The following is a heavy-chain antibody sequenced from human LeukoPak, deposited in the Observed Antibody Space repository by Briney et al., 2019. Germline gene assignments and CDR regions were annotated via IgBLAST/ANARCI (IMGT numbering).Heavy chain of an antibody. Sequence: PSETLSLTCTVSGGSISSSSYYWGWIRQPPGKGLELIGSKYYSGNSYYNPSLKSRASISADTSKNQFSLKRSSVTAADTAVYYCARLYYYYGMDVWGQGTTVTVSS. CDR2: KYYSGNS. CDR3: ARLYYYYGMDV. CDR1: GGSISSSSYY. J-gene: IGHJ6*02. V-gene: IGHV4-39*01.